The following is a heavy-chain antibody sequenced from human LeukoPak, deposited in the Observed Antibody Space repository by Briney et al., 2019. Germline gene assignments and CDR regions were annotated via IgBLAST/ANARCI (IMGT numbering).Heavy chain of an antibody. J-gene: IGHJ3*02. D-gene: IGHD5-24*01. CDR2: INPNSGGT. CDR1: GYTFNGYS. V-gene: IGHV1-2*02. CDR3: ARTQARRWNAFDI. Sequence: ASVKVSCKASGYTFNGYSIHWVRQAPGQGLEWMGWINPNSGGTNYAQKFQGRVTITRNTSISTAYMELSSLRSEDTAVYYCARTQARRWNAFDIWGQGTMVTVSS.